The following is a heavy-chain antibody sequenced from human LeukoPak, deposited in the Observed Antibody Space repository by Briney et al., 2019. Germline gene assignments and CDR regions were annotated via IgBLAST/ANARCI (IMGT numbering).Heavy chain of an antibody. CDR1: GFIFGDYC. CDR2: TSSSSSYI. CDR3: ARALALWQWLPTPGGY. Sequence: GGSLRLSCTASGFIFGDYCMSWVRQAPGKGLEWVSSTSSSSSYIYYADSVKGRFTISRDNAKNSLYLQMNSLRAEDTAVYYCARALALWQWLPTPGGYWGQGTLVTVSS. V-gene: IGHV3-21*01. J-gene: IGHJ4*02. D-gene: IGHD6-19*01.